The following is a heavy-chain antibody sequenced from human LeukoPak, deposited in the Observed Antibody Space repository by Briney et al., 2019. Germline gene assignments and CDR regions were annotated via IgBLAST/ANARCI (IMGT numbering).Heavy chain of an antibody. D-gene: IGHD7-27*01. Sequence: GGSLSLSCAASGFTFTTYWMTWVRQAPGKGLEWVANIKQDGSQKYYVDSVKGRFTISRDNAKNSLYLQMNSLKAEDTAVYYCARENWANDYWGQGTLVTVSS. CDR3: ARENWANDY. J-gene: IGHJ4*02. V-gene: IGHV3-7*01. CDR2: IKQDGSQK. CDR1: GFTFTTYW.